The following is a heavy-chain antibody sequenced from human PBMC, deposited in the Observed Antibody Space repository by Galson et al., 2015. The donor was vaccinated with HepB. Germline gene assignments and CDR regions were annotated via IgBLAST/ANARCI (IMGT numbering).Heavy chain of an antibody. CDR2: IYYSGST. J-gene: IGHJ5*02. CDR1: GGSISSGGYY. CDR3: ARGTTTEVRQKTWGAWFDP. Sequence: TLSLTCTVSGGSISSGGYYWSWIRQHPGKGLEWIGYIYYSGSTYYNPSLKSRVTISVDTSKNQFSLKLSSVTAADTAVYYCARGTTTEVRQKTWGAWFDPWGQGTLVTVSS. D-gene: IGHD1-7*01. V-gene: IGHV4-31*03.